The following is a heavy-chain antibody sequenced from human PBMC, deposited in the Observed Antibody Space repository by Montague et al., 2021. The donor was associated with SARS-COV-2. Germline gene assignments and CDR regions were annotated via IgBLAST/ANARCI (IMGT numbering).Heavy chain of an antibody. CDR2: IDQSGKT. Sequence: SETLSLTCTVSGDSISSGGYYRGWIRQSPGKGLEWIGEIDQSGKTNYNPTLKSRVTISADTSKSQFSLKLNSVTAADTAVYYCVRGWGSWFHWGQGTLVTVSS. CDR1: GDSISSGGYY. J-gene: IGHJ4*02. V-gene: IGHV4-39*07. CDR3: VRGWGSWFH. D-gene: IGHD3-16*01.